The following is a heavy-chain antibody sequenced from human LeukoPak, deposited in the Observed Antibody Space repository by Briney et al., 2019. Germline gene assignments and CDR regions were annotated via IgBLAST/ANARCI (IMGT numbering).Heavy chain of an antibody. J-gene: IGHJ4*02. CDR1: GFTFSHYE. CDR3: ARVIGYYGSGRSYYFDN. D-gene: IGHD3-10*01. V-gene: IGHV3-48*03. CDR2: ISGGGSTT. Sequence: GGSLRLSCAASGFTFSHYEMNWVRRAPGKGLEWISYISGGGSTTFYADSVKGRFTIPRDNAKTSLYLQMNSLRAEDTAVYHCARVIGYYGSGRSYYFDNWGQGTLVTVSS.